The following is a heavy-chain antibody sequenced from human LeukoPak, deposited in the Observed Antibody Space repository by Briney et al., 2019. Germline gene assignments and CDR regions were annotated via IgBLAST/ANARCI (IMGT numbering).Heavy chain of an antibody. CDR1: GGSISSSSSYY. CDR2: IYYSEST. CDR3: ARPKPRYCTNGVCPFDY. Sequence: SETLSLTCTVSGGSISSSSSYYWGWIRQPPGKGLEWIGNIYYSESTYYNPSLKSRVTISVDTSKNQFSLNLSSVTAADTAVYYCARPKPRYCTNGVCPFDYWGQGTLVTVSS. J-gene: IGHJ4*02. V-gene: IGHV4-39*01. D-gene: IGHD2-8*01.